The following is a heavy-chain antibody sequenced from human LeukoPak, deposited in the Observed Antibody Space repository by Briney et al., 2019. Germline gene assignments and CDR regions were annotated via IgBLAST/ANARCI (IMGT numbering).Heavy chain of an antibody. Sequence: TSQTLSLTCIVSGGSISSGGYYWSWIRQHPGKGLEWIGYIYYSGSTYYNPSLKSRVTISVDTSKNQFSLKLSSVTAADTAVYYCARVGLRDYYDSSGYYIFDYWGQGTLVTVSS. CDR1: GGSISSGGYY. J-gene: IGHJ4*02. CDR2: IYYSGST. D-gene: IGHD3-22*01. V-gene: IGHV4-31*03. CDR3: ARVGLRDYYDSSGYYIFDY.